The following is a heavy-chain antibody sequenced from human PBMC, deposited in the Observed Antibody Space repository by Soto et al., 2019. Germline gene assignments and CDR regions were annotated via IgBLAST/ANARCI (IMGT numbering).Heavy chain of an antibody. V-gene: IGHV4-38-2*01. CDR3: ARGRAIAARHHWFDP. Sequence: PSETLSLTCAVSGYSISSGYYWGWIRQPPGKGLEWIGSIYHSGSTYYNPSLKSRVTISVDTSKNQFSLKLSSVTAADTAVYYCARGRAIAARHHWFDPWGQGTLVTVS. CDR1: GYSISSGYY. J-gene: IGHJ5*02. D-gene: IGHD6-6*01. CDR2: IYHSGST.